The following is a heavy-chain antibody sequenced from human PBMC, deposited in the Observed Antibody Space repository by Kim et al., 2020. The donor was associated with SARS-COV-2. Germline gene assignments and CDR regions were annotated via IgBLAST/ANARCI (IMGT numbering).Heavy chain of an antibody. D-gene: IGHD6-6*01. J-gene: IGHJ4*02. CDR2: T. CDR3: ARGEGSYYFDY. V-gene: IGHV1-46*01. Sequence: TSYAQKFQGRVTMTRDTSTSTVYMELSSLRSEDTAVYYCARGEGSYYFDYWGQGTLVTVS.